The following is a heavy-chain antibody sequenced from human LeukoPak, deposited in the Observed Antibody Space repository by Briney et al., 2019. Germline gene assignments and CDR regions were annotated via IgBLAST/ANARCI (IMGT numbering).Heavy chain of an antibody. CDR2: ISSSGSTI. CDR1: GFTFSISP. V-gene: IGHV3-48*03. J-gene: IGHJ4*02. CDR3: ARENFGELLPYFDY. D-gene: IGHD3-10*01. Sequence: GGSLRLSSAASGFTFSISPMNWVRQAPGKGLEWVSYISSSGSTIHHADSVKGRFTISRDNARNSLYLQMNSLRAEDTAVYYCARENFGELLPYFDYWGQGALVTVSS.